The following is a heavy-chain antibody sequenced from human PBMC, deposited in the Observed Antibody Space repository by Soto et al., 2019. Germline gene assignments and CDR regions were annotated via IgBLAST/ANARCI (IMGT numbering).Heavy chain of an antibody. CDR2: IKSKTDGGTT. Sequence: GGSLRLSCAASGFTFSNAWMNWVRQAPGKGLEWVGRIKSKTDGGTTDYAAPVKGRFTISRDDSKNTLYLQMTNMDPVDTATYYCARVARGDTKNPPQTDYGMDVWGQGTTVTVSS. J-gene: IGHJ6*02. V-gene: IGHV3-15*07. CDR1: GFTFSNAW. CDR3: ARVARGDTKNPPQTDYGMDV. D-gene: IGHD3-10*01.